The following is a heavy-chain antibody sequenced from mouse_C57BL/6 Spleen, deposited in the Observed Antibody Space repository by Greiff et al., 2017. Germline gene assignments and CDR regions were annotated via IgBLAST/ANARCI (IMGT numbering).Heavy chain of an antibody. CDR2: ISSGGSYT. J-gene: IGHJ1*03. D-gene: IGHD4-1*01. Sequence: EVKLMESGGDLVKPGGSLKLSCAASGFTFSSYGMSWVRQTPDKRLEWVATISSGGSYTYYPDSVKGRFTISRENAKNTLYLQMSSLKSEDTAMYYCARLPGTRWYFDVWGTGTTVTVSS. CDR1: GFTFSSYG. V-gene: IGHV5-6*01. CDR3: ARLPGTRWYFDV.